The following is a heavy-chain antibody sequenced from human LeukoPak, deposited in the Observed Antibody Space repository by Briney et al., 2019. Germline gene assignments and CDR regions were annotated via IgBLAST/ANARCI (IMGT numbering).Heavy chain of an antibody. CDR3: AKEIRPNDC. Sequence: GGSLRLSXAASGFTFSSLGMCGVRQAPGRGRECVSSISIGGDTTYSDSVKGRFTICRDNTKNTLYLQLDSLRAEDTAIYYCAKEIRPNDCWGQGTLVTVSS. CDR1: GFTFSSLG. CDR2: ISIGGDTT. J-gene: IGHJ4*02. D-gene: IGHD4-17*01. V-gene: IGHV3-23*01.